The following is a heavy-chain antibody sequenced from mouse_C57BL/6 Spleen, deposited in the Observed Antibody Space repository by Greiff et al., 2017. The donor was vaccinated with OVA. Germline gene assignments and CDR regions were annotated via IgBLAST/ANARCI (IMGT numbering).Heavy chain of an antibody. CDR3: AKKGGVGTDPSFAY. D-gene: IGHD4-1*01. CDR1: GFSLTSYG. Sequence: VQRVESGPGLVAPSQSLSITCTVSGFSLTSYGVSWVRQPPGKGLEWLGVIWGDGSTNYHSALISRLSISKDNSKSQVFLKLNSLQTDDTATYYCAKKGGVGTDPSFAYWGQGTLVTVSA. J-gene: IGHJ3*01. CDR2: IWGDGST. V-gene: IGHV2-3*01.